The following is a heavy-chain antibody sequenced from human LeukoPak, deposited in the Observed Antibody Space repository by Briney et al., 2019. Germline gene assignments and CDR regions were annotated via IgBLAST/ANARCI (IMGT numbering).Heavy chain of an antibody. J-gene: IGHJ4*02. CDR3: AKAPRNSSTMLDY. V-gene: IGHV1-46*01. D-gene: IGHD6-13*01. CDR2: INPSDGSI. Sequence: ASVKVSCKASGCTFTSHWIQWVRQAPGQGLEWMGLINPSDGSIAYAHRFQGRVTMTRDTSASIVYMDLSSLRSEDTAVYYCAKAPRNSSTMLDYWGQGTLLTVSS. CDR1: GCTFTSHW.